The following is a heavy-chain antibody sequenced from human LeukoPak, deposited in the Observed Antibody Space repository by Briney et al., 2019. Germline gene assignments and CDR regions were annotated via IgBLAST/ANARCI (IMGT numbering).Heavy chain of an antibody. J-gene: IGHJ5*02. Sequence: PGGSLRLSCAASGFTFSGSAVHWVRQASGKGLEWVGRIRSRTNSYATAYGASVKGRFTISRDDSENTAYLQMNSLKTEDTAVYYCTRQRGCGGDCYSTSWFDPWGQGTLVTVSS. V-gene: IGHV3-73*01. CDR1: GFTFSGSA. D-gene: IGHD2-21*02. CDR3: TRQRGCGGDCYSTSWFDP. CDR2: IRSRTNSYAT.